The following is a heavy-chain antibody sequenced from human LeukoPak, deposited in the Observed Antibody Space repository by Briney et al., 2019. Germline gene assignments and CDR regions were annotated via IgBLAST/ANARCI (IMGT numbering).Heavy chain of an antibody. J-gene: IGHJ4*02. Sequence: PSETLSLTCNVSGDSMRSYYWSWIRQPPGKGLEWIGYITYSGYSNSNPSFHTRLTTSMDASKNQFSLELKSVTAADTAIYFCASLSGGYFDSELWGQGTLVTVSS. CDR3: ASLSGGYFDSEL. CDR2: ITYSGYS. D-gene: IGHD3-9*01. CDR1: GDSMRSYY. V-gene: IGHV4-59*12.